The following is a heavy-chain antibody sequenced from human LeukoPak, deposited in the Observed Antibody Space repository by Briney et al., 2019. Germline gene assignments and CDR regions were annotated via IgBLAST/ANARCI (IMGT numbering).Heavy chain of an antibody. CDR3: AKRDGARQYYFDY. D-gene: IGHD3-10*01. V-gene: IGHV3-23*01. Sequence: GGSLRLSCTASGFTFSDCDMNWVRQAPGKGLEWVSVISAGSTSIHYVDSVKGRFTISRDNSKNTLYLQMNSLRAEDTAVYYCAKRDGARQYYFDYWGQGTLVTVSS. CDR2: ISAGSTSI. J-gene: IGHJ4*02. CDR1: GFTFSDCD.